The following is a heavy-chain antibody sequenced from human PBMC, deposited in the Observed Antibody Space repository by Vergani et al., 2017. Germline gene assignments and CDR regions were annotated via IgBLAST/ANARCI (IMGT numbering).Heavy chain of an antibody. V-gene: IGHV3-33*01. D-gene: IGHD4-17*01. J-gene: IGHJ4*02. CDR2: IWYDGSNK. CDR3: ARDHHGDARFDY. Sequence: QVQLVESGGGVVQPGRSLRLSCAASGFTFSSYGMHWVRQAPGKGLEWVAVIWYDGSNKYYADSVKGRFTISRDNSKNTLYLQMNSLRAEDTAVYYCARDHHGDARFDYWGQGTLVTVSS. CDR1: GFTFSSYG.